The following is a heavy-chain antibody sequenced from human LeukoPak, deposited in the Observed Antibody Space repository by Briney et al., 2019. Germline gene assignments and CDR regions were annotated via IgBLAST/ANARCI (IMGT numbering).Heavy chain of an antibody. V-gene: IGHV4-39*07. CDR1: GGPIMTAPYY. CDR2: VFHDGTT. Sequence: SETLSLTCAVSGGPIMTAPYYWGWIRRPPGKGLEWLGSVFHDGTTYYSPSLKSRVTVSADTSRNRFSLSLTSSSAADTAVYYCVRSGVVLQTGFDFWGQGALVTVSS. J-gene: IGHJ4*02. CDR3: VRSGVVLQTGFDF. D-gene: IGHD3-16*01.